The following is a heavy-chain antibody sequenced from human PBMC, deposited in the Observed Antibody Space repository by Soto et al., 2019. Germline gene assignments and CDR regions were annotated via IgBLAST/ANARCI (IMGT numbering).Heavy chain of an antibody. D-gene: IGHD2-2*01. CDR1: GDTFSSYT. CDR2: IIPILGIA. Sequence: QVQLVQSGAEVKKPGSSVKVSCKASGDTFSSYTISWVRQAPGQGLEWMGRIIPILGIANYAQKFQGRVTITADKSTSTAYMERSSLRSEDTAVYYCARDCSSTSCYAYPWGQGTLVTVSS. J-gene: IGHJ5*02. V-gene: IGHV1-69*08. CDR3: ARDCSSTSCYAYP.